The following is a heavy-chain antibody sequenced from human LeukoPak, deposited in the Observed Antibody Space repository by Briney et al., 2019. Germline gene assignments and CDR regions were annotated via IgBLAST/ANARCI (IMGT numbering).Heavy chain of an antibody. CDR3: ARLRSKYWFAP. J-gene: IGHJ5*02. CDR2: ITSSGNTM. D-gene: IGHD4-11*01. CDR1: GFTFSSYE. Sequence: QPGGSLRLSCAASGFTFSSYEMNWVRQAPGKGLEWVSFITSSGNTMYYADSVKGRFTISRVNAKNSLYLQMNSLRADDTAVYYCARLRSKYWFAPWGQGTLVTVSS. V-gene: IGHV3-48*03.